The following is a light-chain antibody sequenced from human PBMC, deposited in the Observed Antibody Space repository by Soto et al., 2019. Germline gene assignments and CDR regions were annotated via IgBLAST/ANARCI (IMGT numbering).Light chain of an antibody. CDR1: QSISIW. CDR3: QQYDSYALT. CDR2: KAS. V-gene: IGKV1-5*03. Sequence: DIQMTQSPSTLSASVGDRVTITCRASQSISIWLAWYQQKPGKAPNLLIYKASSLQSGVPSRFSGSGSGAEFTLTISSLQPDDFATYYCQQYDSYALTFGGGTKVEIK. J-gene: IGKJ4*01.